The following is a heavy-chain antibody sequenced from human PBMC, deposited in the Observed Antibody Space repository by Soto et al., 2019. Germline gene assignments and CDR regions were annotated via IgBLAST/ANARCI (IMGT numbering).Heavy chain of an antibody. CDR3: ASRDPGTSVDY. J-gene: IGHJ4*02. CDR2: IYRTGST. Sequence: SETLSLTCAVTGSSFTSNNWWTWVRQPPGQGLEWIGEIYRTGSTNYNPSLKSRVTISLDKSENQFSLEVTSLTAADTAVYYCASRDPGTSVDYWGQGTLVTVSS. CDR1: GSSFTSNNW. D-gene: IGHD1-7*01. V-gene: IGHV4-4*02.